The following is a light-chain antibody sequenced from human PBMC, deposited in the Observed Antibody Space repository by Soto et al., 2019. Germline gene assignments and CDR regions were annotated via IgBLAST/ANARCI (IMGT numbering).Light chain of an antibody. J-gene: IGKJ1*01. V-gene: IGKV3D-15*01. CDR2: AAS. CDR1: QSVSRN. Sequence: IVLTQSPATLSVSPGERATLSCRASQSVSRNLAWYQQKPGQAPRLLIYAASTRATGVPARFSGSGSGTEFTLTISSLQSEDFAVYYCQQYNSWPRTFGPGTKVDIK. CDR3: QQYNSWPRT.